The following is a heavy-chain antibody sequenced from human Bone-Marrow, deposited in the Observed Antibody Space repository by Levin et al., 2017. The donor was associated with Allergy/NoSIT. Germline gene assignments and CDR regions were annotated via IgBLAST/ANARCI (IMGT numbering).Heavy chain of an antibody. D-gene: IGHD2-21*02. CDR1: GYTFTSHY. CDR3: ARDVSLDDVTWWLDT. CDR2: INPTGGST. J-gene: IGHJ5*02. Sequence: GESLKISCKASGYTFTSHYMHWVRQAPGQGLEWMGLINPTGGSTIYAQRFQGRVTMSRDTSTSTDYMELRSLRSDDTAAYFCARDVSLDDVTWWLDTWGQGTLVTVSS. V-gene: IGHV1-46*01.